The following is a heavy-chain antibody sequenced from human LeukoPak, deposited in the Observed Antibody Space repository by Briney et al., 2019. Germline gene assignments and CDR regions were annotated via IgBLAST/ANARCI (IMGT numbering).Heavy chain of an antibody. CDR1: GFTFSSYS. CDR3: ARERSWLPDY. Sequence: PGGSLRLSCAASGFTFSSYSMNWVRQAPGKGLEWVSSISSRSSYIYYADSVKGRFTISRDNAKNSLYLQMNSLRAEDTAVYYCARERSWLPDYWGQGTLVTVSS. V-gene: IGHV3-21*01. J-gene: IGHJ4*02. CDR2: ISSRSSYI. D-gene: IGHD5-12*01.